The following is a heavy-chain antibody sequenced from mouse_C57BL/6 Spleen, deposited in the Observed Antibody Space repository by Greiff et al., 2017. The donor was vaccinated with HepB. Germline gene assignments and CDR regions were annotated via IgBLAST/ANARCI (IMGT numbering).Heavy chain of an antibody. Sequence: VMLVESGAELARPGASVKLSCKASGYTFTSYGISWVKQRTGQGLEWIGEIYPRSGNTYYNEKFKGKATLTADKSSSTAYMELRSLTSEDSAVYFCARETYYGSSYFDYWGQGTTLTVSS. CDR3: ARETYYGSSYFDY. CDR2: IYPRSGNT. V-gene: IGHV1-81*01. D-gene: IGHD1-1*01. J-gene: IGHJ2*01. CDR1: GYTFTSYG.